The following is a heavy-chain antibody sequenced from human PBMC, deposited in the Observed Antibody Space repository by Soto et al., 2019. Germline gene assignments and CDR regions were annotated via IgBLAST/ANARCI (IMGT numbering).Heavy chain of an antibody. J-gene: IGHJ5*02. CDR1: GFSFTDFF. CDR2: INPKSGGT. D-gene: IGHD3-9*01. V-gene: IGHV1-2*02. CDR3: ARGYHYDDAGYYRGFDN. Sequence: ASVTFSFTASGFSFTDFFIHWVRQAPGQGLQWMGWINPKSGGTNYAQKFQGRVTMTRDKSNNTAYMELRRLTSDDTAIYYCARGYHYDDAGYYRGFDNWGLGTLVTVSS.